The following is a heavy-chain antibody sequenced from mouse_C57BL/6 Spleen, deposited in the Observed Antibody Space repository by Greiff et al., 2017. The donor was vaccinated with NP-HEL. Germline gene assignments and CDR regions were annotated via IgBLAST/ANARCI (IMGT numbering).Heavy chain of an antibody. Sequence: VKVVESGAELARPGASVKMSCKASGYTFTSYTMHWVKQRPGQGLEWIGYINPSSGYTKYNQKFKDKATLTADKSSSTAYMQLSSLTSEDSAVYYCARGGSYWYFDVWGTGTTVTVSS. CDR1: GYTFTSYT. V-gene: IGHV1-4*01. CDR3: ARGGSYWYFDV. CDR2: INPSSGYT. J-gene: IGHJ1*03.